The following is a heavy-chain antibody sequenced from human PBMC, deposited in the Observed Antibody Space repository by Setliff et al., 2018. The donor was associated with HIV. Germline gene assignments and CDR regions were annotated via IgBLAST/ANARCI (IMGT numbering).Heavy chain of an antibody. CDR3: AKANKIAVDAFDI. V-gene: IGHV3-48*04. Sequence: GGSLRLSCAASGFTFSSYAMSWVRQAPGKGLEWISYITSTGSGDTIYYADSVKGRFTMSRDNAKDSVYLQMNTLRAEDTAVYYCAKANKIAVDAFDIWGQGTMVTVSS. CDR2: ITSTGSGDTI. J-gene: IGHJ3*02. D-gene: IGHD6-13*01. CDR1: GFTFSSYA.